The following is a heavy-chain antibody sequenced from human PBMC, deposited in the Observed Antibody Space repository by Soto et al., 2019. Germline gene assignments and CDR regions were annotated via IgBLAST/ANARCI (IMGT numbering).Heavy chain of an antibody. CDR3: ARLPTGYPNWFDS. J-gene: IGHJ5*01. V-gene: IGHV4-39*01. D-gene: IGHD3-9*01. Sequence: SETLSLTCTVVDVSIRTFPYNLGWNRQPPKKGLEWIGTISYSATTYYDSSFQSRVTMSVDTSKNQFSLKLISVTAADTAVYYCARLPTGYPNWFDSWGQGNLVTVSS. CDR2: ISYSATT. CDR1: DVSIRTFPYN.